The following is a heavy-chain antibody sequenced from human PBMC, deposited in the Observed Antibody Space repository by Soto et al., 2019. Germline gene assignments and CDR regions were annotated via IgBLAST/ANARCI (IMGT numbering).Heavy chain of an antibody. CDR2: MSGSGGGT. V-gene: IGHV3-23*01. CDR1: GFSFTNYA. J-gene: IGHJ6*02. Sequence: PGGSLRLSCAASGFSFTNYAMPWVRQSSGKLLEWVSSMSGSGGGTYYADSVKGRFTISRDNSKNTLFLQMNSLRAEDTALYYCAGAYVSGTTCYGLYGMYFGGQGXTFTVS. CDR3: AGAYVSGTTCYGLYGMYF. D-gene: IGHD2-2*01.